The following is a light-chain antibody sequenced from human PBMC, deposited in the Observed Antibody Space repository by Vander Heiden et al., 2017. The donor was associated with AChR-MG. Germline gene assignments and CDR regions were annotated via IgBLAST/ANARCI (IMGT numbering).Light chain of an antibody. CDR1: QSVSSSY. CDR3: QQDGSSPGT. Sequence: EIVLTQSPGTLSLSPGERATLSCRASQSVSSSYFAWYQQKPGQAPRLLIYGASSRATGIPDRFSGSGSGTEFTLTISRLEPEDFAVYYCQQDGSSPGTFGQGTKLEIK. CDR2: GAS. J-gene: IGKJ2*02. V-gene: IGKV3-20*01.